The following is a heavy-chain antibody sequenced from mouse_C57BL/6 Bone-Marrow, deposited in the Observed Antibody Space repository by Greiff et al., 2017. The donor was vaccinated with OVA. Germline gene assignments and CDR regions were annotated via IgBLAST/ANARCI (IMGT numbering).Heavy chain of an antibody. CDR3: TRGGYADAMDY. J-gene: IGHJ4*01. D-gene: IGHD2-14*01. V-gene: IGHV1-15*01. CDR1: GYTFTDYE. Sequence: QVQLQQSGAELVRPGASVTLSCKASGYTFTDYEMHWVKQTPVHGLEWIGAIDPETGGTAYNQKFKGKAILTADKSSSTAYMELRSLTSEDSAVYYCTRGGYADAMDYWGQGTSVTVSS. CDR2: IDPETGGT.